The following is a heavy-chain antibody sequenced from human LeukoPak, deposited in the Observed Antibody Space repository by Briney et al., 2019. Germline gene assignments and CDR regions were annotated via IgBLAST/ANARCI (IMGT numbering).Heavy chain of an antibody. CDR1: GFTFSHFW. CDR3: ATDGYIYFQY. V-gene: IGHV3-53*01. Sequence: GGSLRLSCAASGFTFSHFWMTWVRQAPGKGLEWVSLIYSDGRAYYADSVKGRFTISRDNSKNTLYLEMNSLRPEDTAVYYCATDGYIYFQYWGQGTLVTVSS. J-gene: IGHJ4*02. D-gene: IGHD5-24*01. CDR2: IYSDGRA.